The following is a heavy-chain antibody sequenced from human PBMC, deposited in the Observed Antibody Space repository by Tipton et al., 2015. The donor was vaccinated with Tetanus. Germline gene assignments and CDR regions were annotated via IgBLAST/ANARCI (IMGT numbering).Heavy chain of an antibody. CDR1: GFTFNTYA. D-gene: IGHD4-23*01. CDR2: ISGSGDST. Sequence: SLRLSCAASGFTFNTYAMTWVRQAPGKGLEWVSAISGSGDSTYYADSAKGRFTISRDTSENTLYLQVDSLRVADTAVYYCGIQGHYGGNPPFDYWGQGTLVTV. CDR3: GIQGHYGGNPPFDY. J-gene: IGHJ4*02. V-gene: IGHV3-23*01.